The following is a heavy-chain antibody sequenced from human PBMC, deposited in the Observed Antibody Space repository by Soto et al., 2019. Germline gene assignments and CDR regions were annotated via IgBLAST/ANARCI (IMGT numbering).Heavy chain of an antibody. Sequence: TLSLTCSVSGDSMTSVGYYWCWVRHHPGKGLEWVGSIYYSGSNYYNPSLKSRVTISVDTSKNQFSLKLSSVTAADTAVYYCARVDTAMVTTLKWGQGTMVTLS. CDR3: ARVDTAMVTTLK. CDR1: GDSMTSVGYY. CDR2: IYYSGSN. J-gene: IGHJ4*02. D-gene: IGHD5-18*01. V-gene: IGHV4-30-4*08.